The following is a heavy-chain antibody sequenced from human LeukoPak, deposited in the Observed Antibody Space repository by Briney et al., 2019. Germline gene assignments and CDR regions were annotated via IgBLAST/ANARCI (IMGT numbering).Heavy chain of an antibody. V-gene: IGHV3-30-3*01. Sequence: PGRSLRLSCAASGFTFSSYAMHWVRQAPGKGLEWVAVISYDGSNKYYADSVKGRFTISRDNSKNTLYLQMNSLRAEDTAVYYCASLYSGSYSPSGDAFDIWGQGTMVTVSS. CDR1: GFTFSSYA. CDR3: ASLYSGSYSPSGDAFDI. D-gene: IGHD1-26*01. CDR2: ISYDGSNK. J-gene: IGHJ3*02.